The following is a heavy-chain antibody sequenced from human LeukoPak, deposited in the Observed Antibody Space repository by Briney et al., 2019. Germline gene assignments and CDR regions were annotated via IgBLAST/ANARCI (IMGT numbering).Heavy chain of an antibody. CDR2: FYYSGST. J-gene: IGHJ4*02. CDR1: GGSISSYY. D-gene: IGHD4-17*01. V-gene: IGHV4-59*01. CDR3: ARGATVTNFGY. Sequence: TETLSLTCTISGGSISSYYWSWIRQPPGKGLEWIGYFYYSGSTNYNPSLKSRVTISLDTSKNQFSLKLSSVTAADTAVYYCARGATVTNFGYWGQGTLVTVSS.